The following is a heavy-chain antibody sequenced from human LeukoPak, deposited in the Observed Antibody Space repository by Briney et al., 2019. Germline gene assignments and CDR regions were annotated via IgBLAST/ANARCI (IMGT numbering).Heavy chain of an antibody. D-gene: IGHD5-18*01. V-gene: IGHV1-69*08. CDR1: GDTFSSYT. J-gene: IGHJ4*02. Sequence: ASVKVSCKASGDTFSSYTFSWVRQAPGQGLEWMGRIIPILGTANYAQKFQGRVTITADKSTSTAYMELSSLRSDDTAVYYCARGSGGGYSYSYGPNYFIYWGQGTLVTVSS. CDR2: IIPILGTA. CDR3: ARGSGGGYSYSYGPNYFIY.